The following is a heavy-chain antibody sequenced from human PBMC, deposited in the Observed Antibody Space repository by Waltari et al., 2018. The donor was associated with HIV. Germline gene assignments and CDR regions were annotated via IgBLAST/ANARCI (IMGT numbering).Heavy chain of an antibody. CDR3: ARTGIAGAGVYFQY. CDR2: INTKNGNP. CDR1: GSTFSTYG. J-gene: IGHJ1*01. D-gene: IGHD6-13*01. Sequence: QVQLVQSGSELKKPGASVKVSCKASGSTFSTYGVNWVRQAPGQGLEWMGWINTKNGNPTYGQGFTGRFVFSLDTSVSTTYLQINSLKAEDTAVYYCARTGIAGAGVYFQYWGQGTLVTVSS. V-gene: IGHV7-4-1*02.